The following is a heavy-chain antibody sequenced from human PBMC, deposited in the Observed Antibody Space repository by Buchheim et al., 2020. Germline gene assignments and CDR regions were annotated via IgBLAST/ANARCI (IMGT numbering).Heavy chain of an antibody. D-gene: IGHD3-10*01. CDR3: AKDLLPLWFGESCPDY. Sequence: QVQLVESGGGVVQPGRSLRLSCAASGFTFSSYGMHWVRQAPGKGLEWVAVISYDGSNKYYADSVKGRFTISRDNSTNTLYLQMNSLRAEDTAVYYCAKDLLPLWFGESCPDYWGQGTL. V-gene: IGHV3-30*18. CDR1: GFTFSSYG. J-gene: IGHJ4*02. CDR2: ISYDGSNK.